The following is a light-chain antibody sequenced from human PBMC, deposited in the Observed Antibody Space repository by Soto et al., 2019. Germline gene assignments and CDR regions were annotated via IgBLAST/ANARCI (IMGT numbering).Light chain of an antibody. J-gene: IGLJ1*01. CDR1: SSDVGSYDH. Sequence: QSFLTQPASVSGSPGQSITISCSGTSSDVGSYDHVAWYQQFPGKTPKLMIYAVSNRPSGVSNRFSGSKSGNTASLTISGLQAEDEADYYCISYTGSSTSYVFGTGTKVTVL. V-gene: IGLV2-14*01. CDR3: ISYTGSSTSYV. CDR2: AVS.